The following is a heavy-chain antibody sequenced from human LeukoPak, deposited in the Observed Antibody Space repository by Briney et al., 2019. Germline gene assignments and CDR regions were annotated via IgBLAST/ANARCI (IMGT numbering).Heavy chain of an antibody. V-gene: IGHV3-7*01. CDR2: IKQDGSEK. CDR3: ARGVVLMVTTNWFDP. Sequence: GGSLRLSCAASGFTFSRYWMRWVRQAPGKGLEWVANIKQDGSEKYYVDSVKGRFTISRDNAKNSLYLQMNSLRVEDTAVYYGARGVVLMVTTNWFDPWGQGTLVTVPS. D-gene: IGHD2-8*01. CDR1: GFTFSRYW. J-gene: IGHJ5*02.